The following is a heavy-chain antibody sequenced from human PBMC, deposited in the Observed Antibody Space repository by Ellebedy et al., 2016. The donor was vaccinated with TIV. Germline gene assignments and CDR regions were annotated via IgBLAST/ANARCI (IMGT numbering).Heavy chain of an antibody. Sequence: SETLSLXCTVSGGSISSSSYYWSWIRQHPGKGLEWIGYIYYSGSTYYNPSLKSRVTISVDTSKNQFSLKLSSVTAADTAVYYCARGPTGAIDYWGQGTLVTVSS. V-gene: IGHV4-31*03. CDR2: IYYSGST. CDR1: GGSISSSSYY. J-gene: IGHJ4*02. CDR3: ARGPTGAIDY. D-gene: IGHD1-26*01.